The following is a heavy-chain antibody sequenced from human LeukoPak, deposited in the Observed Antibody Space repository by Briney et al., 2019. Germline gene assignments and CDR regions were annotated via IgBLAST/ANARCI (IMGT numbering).Heavy chain of an antibody. D-gene: IGHD3-10*01. Sequence: KPSETLSLTCTVSGGSISSYYWSWIRQPPGKGLEWIGYIYYSGSTNYNPSLKSRVTISVDTSKNQFSLKLSSVTAADTAVYYCARVPRSTIVRGYYYYYMDVWGKGTTVTVSS. CDR3: ARVPRSTIVRGYYYYYMDV. J-gene: IGHJ6*03. V-gene: IGHV4-59*01. CDR1: GGSISSYY. CDR2: IYYSGST.